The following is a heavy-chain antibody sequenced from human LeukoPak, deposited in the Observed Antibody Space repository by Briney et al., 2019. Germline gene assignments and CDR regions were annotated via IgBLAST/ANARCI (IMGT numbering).Heavy chain of an antibody. D-gene: IGHD3-16*01. CDR1: GLTFRNIA. CDR2: ISDSGDKT. Sequence: GGSLGLSWAASGLTFRNIARSWVAQAQGKGWDCFPAISDSGDKTDYADSVRGRFTIYRDNSKNTVYLQMNSLTTEDTAVYFCAQDVPIERVPGFGPGYWGQGTLVTVSS. J-gene: IGHJ4*02. V-gene: IGHV3-23*01. CDR3: AQDVPIERVPGFGPGY.